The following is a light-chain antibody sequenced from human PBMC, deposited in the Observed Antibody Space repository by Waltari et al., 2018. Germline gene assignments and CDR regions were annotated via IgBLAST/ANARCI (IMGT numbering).Light chain of an antibody. Sequence: QSVLTQPPSASGTPGQRVTISCSGSSPHIGSNTVNWYQQRPGTAPKLLIYSNNQRPSGVPDRFSGSKSGTSASLAISGLQSEDEADYYCAAWDDSLNGWVFGGGTKLTVL. J-gene: IGLJ3*02. CDR3: AAWDDSLNGWV. CDR1: SPHIGSNT. CDR2: SNN. V-gene: IGLV1-44*01.